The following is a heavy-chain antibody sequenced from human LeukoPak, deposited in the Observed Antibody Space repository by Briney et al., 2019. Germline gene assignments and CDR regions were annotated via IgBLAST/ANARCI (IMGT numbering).Heavy chain of an antibody. D-gene: IGHD2-21*02. V-gene: IGHV3-30*02. J-gene: IGHJ3*02. Sequence: GGSLRLSCAASGFTFSGYGLHWVRQAPGKGLEWVAFIRYDGSNKYYADSVKGRFTISRDNSKNTLYLQMNSLRAEDTAVYYCASLTYCGGDCSDAFDIWGQGTMVTVSS. CDR2: IRYDGSNK. CDR1: GFTFSGYG. CDR3: ASLTYCGGDCSDAFDI.